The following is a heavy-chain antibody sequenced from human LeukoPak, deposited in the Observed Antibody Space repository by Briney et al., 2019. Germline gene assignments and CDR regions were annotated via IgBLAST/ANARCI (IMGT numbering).Heavy chain of an antibody. D-gene: IGHD3-10*01. V-gene: IGHV1-69*05. J-gene: IGHJ6*03. CDR2: IIPIFGTA. CDR1: GGTFSSYA. Sequence: GASVKVSCKASGGTFSSYAISWVRQAPGQGLEWMGGIIPIFGTANYAQKFQGRVTITTDESTSTAYMELSSLRSEDTAVYYCARVGGSGIHHYYYYYYMDVWGKGTTVTVSS. CDR3: ARVGGSGIHHYYYYYYMDV.